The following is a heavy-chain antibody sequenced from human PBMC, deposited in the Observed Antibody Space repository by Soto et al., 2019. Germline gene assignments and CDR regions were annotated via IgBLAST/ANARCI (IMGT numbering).Heavy chain of an antibody. V-gene: IGHV1-18*01. D-gene: IGHD3-3*01. CDR1: GYTFTSYG. CDR2: ISAYNGNT. Sequence: EASVKVSCKASGYTFTSYGISWVRQAPGQGLEWMGWISAYNGNTNYAQKLQGRVTMTTDTSTSTAYMELRSRRSDDTAVYYCARVITIFGRGFDPWGQGTLVTVSS. J-gene: IGHJ5*02. CDR3: ARVITIFGRGFDP.